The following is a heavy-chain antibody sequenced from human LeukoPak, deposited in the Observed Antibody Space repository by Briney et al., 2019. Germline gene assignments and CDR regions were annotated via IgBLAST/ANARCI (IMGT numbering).Heavy chain of an antibody. V-gene: IGHV3-48*01. CDR2: ISSSSNTI. D-gene: IGHD3-10*01. Sequence: GGSLRLSCAASGFTFSSYSMNWVRQAPGKGLEWVSYISSSSNTIYYADSVKGRFTISRDNAKNSLYLQMNSLRAEDTAVYYCARSLLWFGELPLDYWGQGTLVTVSS. CDR1: GFTFSSYS. J-gene: IGHJ4*02. CDR3: ARSLLWFGELPLDY.